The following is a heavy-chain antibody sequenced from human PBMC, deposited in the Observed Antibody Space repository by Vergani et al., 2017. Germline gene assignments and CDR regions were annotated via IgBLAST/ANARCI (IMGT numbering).Heavy chain of an antibody. CDR2: ISYDGSNK. CDR3: ARDWQRGITGTLADY. CDR1: GFTFSSYA. Sequence: QVQLVESGGGVVQPGRSLRLSCAASGFTFSSYAMHWVRQAPGKGLEWVAVISYDGSNKYYADSVKGRFTISRDNSKNTLYLQMNSLRAEDTAVYYCARDWQRGITGTLADYWGQGTLVTVSS. J-gene: IGHJ4*02. V-gene: IGHV3-30-3*01. D-gene: IGHD1-20*01.